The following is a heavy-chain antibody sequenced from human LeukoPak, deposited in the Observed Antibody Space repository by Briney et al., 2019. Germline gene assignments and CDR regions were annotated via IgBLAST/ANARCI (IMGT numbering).Heavy chain of an antibody. D-gene: IGHD3-3*01. CDR2: ITSNGRTQ. V-gene: IGHV3-48*01. CDR3: ARVGFLQSRADYYFMDV. CDR1: GFTFSSSY. J-gene: IGHJ6*03. Sequence: GGSLRLSCTASGFTFSSSYINWVRQAPGKGLEWVSYITSNGRTQYHADSVKGRFTISRDNAKNSLDLQMNSLRVEDTAVYYCARVGFLQSRADYYFMDVWGTGTTVTVSS.